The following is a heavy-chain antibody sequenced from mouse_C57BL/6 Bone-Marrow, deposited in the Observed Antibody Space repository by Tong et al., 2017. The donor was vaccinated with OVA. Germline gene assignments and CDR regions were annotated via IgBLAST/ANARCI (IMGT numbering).Heavy chain of an antibody. CDR2: ISSGGSYT. CDR3: ASGYDYSYWYFDV. J-gene: IGHJ1*03. Sequence: EVQLQESGGDLVKPGGSLKLSCAASGFTFSSYGMSWVRQTPDKRLEWVATISSGGSYTYYPDSVKGRFTISRDNAKNTLYLQMSSQKSEDTAMYYCASGYDYSYWYFDVWGTGTTVTVSS. V-gene: IGHV5-6*01. D-gene: IGHD2-4*01. CDR1: GFTFSSYG.